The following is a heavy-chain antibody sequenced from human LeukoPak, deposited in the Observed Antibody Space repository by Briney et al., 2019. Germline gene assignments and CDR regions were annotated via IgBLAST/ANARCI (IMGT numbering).Heavy chain of an antibody. CDR3: ARGADYYYGMDV. CDR1: GGTFSSYA. Sequence: SVKVSCKASGGTFSSYAISWVRQAPGQGLEWMGGIIPIFGTASYAQKFQGRVTITADESTSTAYMELSSLRSEDTAVYYCARGADYYYGMDVWGKGTTVTVSS. CDR2: IIPIFGTA. J-gene: IGHJ6*04. V-gene: IGHV1-69*13.